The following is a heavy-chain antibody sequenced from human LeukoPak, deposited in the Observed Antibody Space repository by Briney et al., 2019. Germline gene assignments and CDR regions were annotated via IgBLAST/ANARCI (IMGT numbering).Heavy chain of an antibody. Sequence: SETLSLTCTVSGGSISSSSYYWGWIRQPPGKGLEWIGSIYYSGSTYYNPSLKSRVTISVDTSKNQFSLKLNSVTAADTAVYYCARDPITMVRGVIGNWFDPWGQGTLVTVSS. CDR1: GGSISSSSYY. J-gene: IGHJ5*02. V-gene: IGHV4-39*07. CDR3: ARDPITMVRGVIGNWFDP. D-gene: IGHD3-10*01. CDR2: IYYSGST.